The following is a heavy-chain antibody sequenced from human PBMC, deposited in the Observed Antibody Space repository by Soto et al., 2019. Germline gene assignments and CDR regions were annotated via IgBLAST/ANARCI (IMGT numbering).Heavy chain of an antibody. CDR1: GFSFTSYA. V-gene: IGHV3-23*01. D-gene: IGHD1-26*01. CDR2: ISGSDGKT. CDR3: ARWSFLDY. Sequence: EVQLLESGGGLVRPGGSLPLSCAASGFSFTSYALSWVRQAPGKGLEWVSTISGSDGKTYYADSVKGRFSISRDTSKTTLYLQMNSLRVEDTAVYYCARWSFLDYWGQGTRVTVS. J-gene: IGHJ4*02.